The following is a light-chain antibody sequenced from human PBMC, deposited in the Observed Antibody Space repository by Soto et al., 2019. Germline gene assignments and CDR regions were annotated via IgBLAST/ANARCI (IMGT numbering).Light chain of an antibody. CDR1: QPISTY. V-gene: IGKV1-39*01. CDR2: SAS. J-gene: IGKJ3*01. Sequence: DIQMTQSPSSLSASVGDRVTITCRTSQPISTYLNWYQQKPREAPKFLTSSASTLQSGVPSRFSGSGSGAHFTLTISSLQPEDFATYFCQQSYNSPFTFGPGTKVDIK. CDR3: QQSYNSPFT.